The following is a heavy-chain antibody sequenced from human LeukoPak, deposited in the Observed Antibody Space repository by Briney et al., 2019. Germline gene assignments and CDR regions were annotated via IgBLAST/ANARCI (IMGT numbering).Heavy chain of an antibody. CDR2: INHSGST. Sequence: PSETLSLTCAVYGGSFSGYYWSWIRQPPGKGLEWIGEINHSGSTNYNPSLKSRVTISVDTSKNQFSLKLSSVTAADTAVYYCARLPDYDFWSGYYTHDYYYYMDVWGKGTTVTVSS. J-gene: IGHJ6*03. CDR1: GGSFSGYY. D-gene: IGHD3-3*01. V-gene: IGHV4-34*01. CDR3: ARLPDYDFWSGYYTHDYYYYMDV.